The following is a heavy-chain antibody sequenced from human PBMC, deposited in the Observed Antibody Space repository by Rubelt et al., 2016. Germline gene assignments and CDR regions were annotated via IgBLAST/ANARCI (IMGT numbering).Heavy chain of an antibody. D-gene: IGHD3-16*01. J-gene: IGHJ4*02. CDR1: AFIFSSPW. CDR3: VGQSTAY. Sequence: EVQLVESGGGLVQPGGSLRLSCAASAFIFSSPWMTWVRQAPGKGLEWVANIKQDGSERYNVDSVRGRFTISRDKAKKSVYLQRNGLRADDTAVCYCVGQSTAYWGQGSLVTVSS. V-gene: IGHV3-7*01. CDR2: IKQDGSER.